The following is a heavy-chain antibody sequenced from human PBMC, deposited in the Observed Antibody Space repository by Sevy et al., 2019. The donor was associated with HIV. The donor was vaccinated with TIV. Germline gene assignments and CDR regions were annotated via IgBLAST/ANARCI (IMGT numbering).Heavy chain of an antibody. CDR3: ARAEVPYYYDSSGSEWAFDI. J-gene: IGHJ3*02. CDR1: GGSISSYY. CDR2: IYYSGST. Sequence: SETLSRTCTVSGGSISSYYWSWIRQPPGKGLEWIGYIYYSGSTKYNPSLKSRVTISGDRSKNQFSLTLSSVTAADTAVYYCARAEVPYYYDSSGSEWAFDIWGQGTMVTVSS. D-gene: IGHD3-22*01. V-gene: IGHV4-59*01.